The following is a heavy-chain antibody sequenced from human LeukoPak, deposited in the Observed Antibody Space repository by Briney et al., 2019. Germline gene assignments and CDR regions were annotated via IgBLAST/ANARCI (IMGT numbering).Heavy chain of an antibody. J-gene: IGHJ4*02. CDR2: IYPNSGGT. CDR3: ARDSLRREYSGGWDHEY. CDR1: GYCFTDYC. Sequence: AAVKVSCLASGYCFTDYCMHWVRQAPGQGLEWLGWIYPNSGGTNHSQKFQGRVTMTRDTSISPAYMELSMLKSGDTTVDYCARDSLRREYSGGWDHEYWGQGTLVTVSS. D-gene: IGHD6-19*01. V-gene: IGHV1-2*02.